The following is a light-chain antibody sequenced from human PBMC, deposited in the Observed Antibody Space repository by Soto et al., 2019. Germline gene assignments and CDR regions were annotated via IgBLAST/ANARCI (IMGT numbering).Light chain of an antibody. V-gene: IGKV3-20*01. J-gene: IGKJ1*01. Sequence: EIVLTHSPGTLSLSPGERAALSCRASQSVSSNFLAWYQQKPGQAPRLLIYGASNRATGIPDRFSGSGSETDFTLTISRLEPEDFAVYYCHQYGSSPATFGQGTKVDIK. CDR2: GAS. CDR1: QSVSSNF. CDR3: HQYGSSPAT.